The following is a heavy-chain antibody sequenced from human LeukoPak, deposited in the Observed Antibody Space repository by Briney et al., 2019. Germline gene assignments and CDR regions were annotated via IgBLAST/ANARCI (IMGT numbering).Heavy chain of an antibody. CDR1: GYTFTSYA. J-gene: IGHJ4*02. CDR3: ARAYQRLGDLSLPDY. D-gene: IGHD3-16*02. Sequence: ASVKVSCKASGYTFTSYAMNWVRQAPGQGLEWMGWIHPSTGDPTYAQGFTGRFVFSLDTSASTTYLQISSLKAEDTAVYYCARAYQRLGDLSLPDYWGQGTLVTVSS. V-gene: IGHV7-4-1*02. CDR2: IHPSTGDP.